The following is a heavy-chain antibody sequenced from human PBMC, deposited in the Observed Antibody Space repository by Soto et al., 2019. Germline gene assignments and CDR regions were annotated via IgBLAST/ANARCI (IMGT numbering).Heavy chain of an antibody. CDR1: GFTFSSYA. CDR2: ISYDGSNK. Sequence: QVQLVESGGGVVQPGRSLRLSCAASGFTFSSYAMHWVRQAPGKGLEWVAVISYDGSNKYYADSVKGRFTISRDNSKNTLYLQMNSLRAEYTAVYYCARGMITFGGVIVMDVPFDYWGQGTLVTVSS. J-gene: IGHJ4*02. V-gene: IGHV3-30-3*01. D-gene: IGHD3-16*02. CDR3: ARGMITFGGVIVMDVPFDY.